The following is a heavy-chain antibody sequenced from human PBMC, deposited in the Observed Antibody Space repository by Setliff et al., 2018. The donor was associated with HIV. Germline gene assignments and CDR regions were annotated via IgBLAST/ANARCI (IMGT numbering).Heavy chain of an antibody. J-gene: IGHJ4*02. CDR3: ARDLAY. V-gene: IGHV3-30*04. CDR2: VSYDGANK. CDR1: EFTFSTFA. Sequence: GGSLRLSCAASEFTFSTFAMHWVRQAPGKGLEWVAGVSYDGANKDYADSVKGRFTISRDNAQNSLYLQMSSLKVEDTAVYYCARDLAYWGQGTLVTVSS.